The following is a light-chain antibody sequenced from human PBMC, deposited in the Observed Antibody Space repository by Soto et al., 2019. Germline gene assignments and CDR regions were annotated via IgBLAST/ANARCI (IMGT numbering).Light chain of an antibody. V-gene: IGKV3-11*01. J-gene: IGKJ4*01. Sequence: EIVLTQSPATLSLSRGERATLSCRASQSVRNYSGWYQQKAGQAPRLLIYDASNRATGIPARFSGSGSGTDFTLTISSLEPEDFAVYYCQQRSKRPFAFGGGTKVEIK. CDR3: QQRSKRPFA. CDR2: DAS. CDR1: QSVRNY.